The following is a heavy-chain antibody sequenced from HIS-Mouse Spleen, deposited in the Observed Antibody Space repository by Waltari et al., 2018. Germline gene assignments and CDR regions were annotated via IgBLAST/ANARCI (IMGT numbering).Heavy chain of an antibody. V-gene: IGHV4-59*08. CDR3: ARGGLLAATYYFDY. CDR1: GGSISSYY. J-gene: IGHJ4*02. CDR2: IYYSGST. D-gene: IGHD2-15*01. Sequence: QVQLQESGPGLVKPSETLSLPCTVSGGSISSYYWSCIRQPPGKGLEWIGYIYYSGSTNYNPSLKSRVTISVDTSKNQFSLKLSSVTAADTAVYYCARGGLLAATYYFDYWGQGTLVTVSS.